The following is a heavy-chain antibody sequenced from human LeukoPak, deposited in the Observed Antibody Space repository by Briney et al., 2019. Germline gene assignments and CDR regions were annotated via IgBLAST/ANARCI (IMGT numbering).Heavy chain of an antibody. CDR3: ASIICSGGSCELYSYGPQFDY. V-gene: IGHV1-2*02. CDR2: INPKSGGT. CDR1: GYTFTGYY. D-gene: IGHD2-15*01. Sequence: HWASVKVSCKASGYTFTGYYMHWVRQAPGQGLEWMGWINPKSGGTKYAQKFQGRVTMTRDTSISTAYMELSRLRSDDTAVYYCASIICSGGSCELYSYGPQFDYWGQGTLVTVSS. J-gene: IGHJ4*02.